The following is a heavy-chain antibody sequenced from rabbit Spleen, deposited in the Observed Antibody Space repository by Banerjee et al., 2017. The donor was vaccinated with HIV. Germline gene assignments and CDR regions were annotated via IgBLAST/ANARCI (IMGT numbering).Heavy chain of an antibody. D-gene: IGHD6-1*01. V-gene: IGHV1S45*01. CDR2: INTATGKA. CDR1: GFSFSNKAV. CDR3: ARSTYGYDDYADLYYAAMDL. Sequence: QEQLVESGGGLVQPGGSLKLSCTASGFSFSNKAVMCWVRQAPGKGLEWIGCINTATGKAVYATWANGRFTVSRTSSTTVTLQMTSLTAADTATYFCARSTYGYDDYADLYYAAMDLWGPGTLVTVS. J-gene: IGHJ6*01.